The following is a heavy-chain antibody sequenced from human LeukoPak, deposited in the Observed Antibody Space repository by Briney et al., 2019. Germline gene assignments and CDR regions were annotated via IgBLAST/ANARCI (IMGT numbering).Heavy chain of an antibody. Sequence: PSETLSLTCTVSGGSISSYYWSWIRQPPGKGLEWIGYIYYSGSTNYNPSLKSRVTISVDTSKSQFSLKLSSVTAADTAVYYCASSYYYDSSGYFPDAFDIWGQGTMVTVSS. CDR1: GGSISSYY. J-gene: IGHJ3*02. D-gene: IGHD3-22*01. CDR3: ASSYYYDSSGYFPDAFDI. V-gene: IGHV4-59*01. CDR2: IYYSGST.